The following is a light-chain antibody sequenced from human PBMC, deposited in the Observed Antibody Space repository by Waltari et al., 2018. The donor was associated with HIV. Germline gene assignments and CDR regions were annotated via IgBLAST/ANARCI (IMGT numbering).Light chain of an antibody. CDR1: QSISSY. J-gene: IGKJ2*01. CDR2: VAS. CDR3: QQSYSTPLYT. V-gene: IGKV1-39*01. Sequence: IQLTHSPSSLSASVGDRVTITCRASQSISSYLNGDQQKPGKAPKLLVYVASSLQSGVASRFSGRGSGTDVTLTISSLQPEDFATYYCQQSYSTPLYTFGQGTKLEIK.